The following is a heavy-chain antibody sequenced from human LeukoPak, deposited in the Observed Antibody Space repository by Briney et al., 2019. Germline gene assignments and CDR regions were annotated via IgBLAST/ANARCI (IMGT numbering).Heavy chain of an antibody. J-gene: IGHJ4*02. D-gene: IGHD5-24*01. Sequence: ASVKVSCKASGYTFTSYGISWVRQAPGQGLEWMGWISAHNGNINYAQKLQGRVTMTTDTSTSTAYMELRSLRSDDTAVYYCARDREMATITIFRFDYWGQGTLVTVSS. CDR3: ARDREMATITIFRFDY. CDR2: ISAHNGNI. CDR1: GYTFTSYG. V-gene: IGHV1-18*01.